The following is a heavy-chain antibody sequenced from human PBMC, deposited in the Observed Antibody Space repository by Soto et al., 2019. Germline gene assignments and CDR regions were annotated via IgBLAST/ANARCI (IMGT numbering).Heavy chain of an antibody. CDR3: AREGAPDYYDSSGYYRPGSFDY. CDR2: IIPIFGTA. V-gene: IGHV1-69*13. Sequence: SVKVSCKASGGTFSSYAISWVRQAPGQGLEWMGGIIPIFGTANYAQKFQGRVTITADESTSTAYMELSSLRSEDTAVYYCAREGAPDYYDSSGYYRPGSFDYWGQGTPVTVSS. CDR1: GGTFSSYA. D-gene: IGHD3-22*01. J-gene: IGHJ4*02.